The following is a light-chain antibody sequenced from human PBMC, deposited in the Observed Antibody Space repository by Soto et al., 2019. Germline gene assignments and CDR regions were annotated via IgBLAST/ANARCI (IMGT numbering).Light chain of an antibody. Sequence: IHITHSSSSLSSPVGKKVSITLRASQGISNYLAWYQQKPGKVPKVLIYAASTLQPGVPSRFSGSGSGTDFTLTINSLQPDDIATYYCQNYDSAPITFGQGTLLE. V-gene: IGKV1-27*01. CDR1: QGISNY. CDR3: QNYDSAPIT. J-gene: IGKJ5*01. CDR2: AAS.